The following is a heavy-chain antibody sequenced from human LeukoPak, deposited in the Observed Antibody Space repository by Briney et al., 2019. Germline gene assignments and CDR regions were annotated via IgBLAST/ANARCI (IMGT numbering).Heavy chain of an antibody. Sequence: PGGALRLSCAASGFTFSSYWMSWVRQAPGKGLEWVANIKQDGSEKYYVDSVKGRFTISRDNAKNSLYLQMNRLRAEDTAVYYCAGYSYGYDYWGQGTLVTVSS. V-gene: IGHV3-7*01. CDR2: IKQDGSEK. J-gene: IGHJ4*02. CDR1: GFTFSSYW. D-gene: IGHD5-18*01. CDR3: AGYSYGYDY.